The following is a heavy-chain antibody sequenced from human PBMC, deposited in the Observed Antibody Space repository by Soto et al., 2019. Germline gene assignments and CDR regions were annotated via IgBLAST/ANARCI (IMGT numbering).Heavy chain of an antibody. CDR3: ARDRHYFDSSFGY. J-gene: IGHJ4*02. Sequence: PSETLSLTCTVSGGSISSYYWSWIRQPPGKGLEWIGYIYYSGSTKYNPSLKSRVTISVDTSKNQFSLKLSSVTAADTAVYYCARDRHYFDSSFGYWGQGTLVTVSS. D-gene: IGHD3-22*01. V-gene: IGHV4-59*01. CDR1: GGSISSYY. CDR2: IYYSGST.